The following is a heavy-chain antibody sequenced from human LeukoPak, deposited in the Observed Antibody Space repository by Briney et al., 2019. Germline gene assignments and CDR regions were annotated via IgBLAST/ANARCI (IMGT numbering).Heavy chain of an antibody. D-gene: IGHD1-20*01. V-gene: IGHV3-33*01. CDR2: IWYDGSNK. Sequence: GRSLRLSCAAPGFTFSSYGMHWVRQAPGKGLEWVAVIWYDGSNKYYADSVKGRFTISRDNSKNTLYLQMNSLRAEDTAVYYCARDPSFITGLWGDALDIRGQGTMVTVSS. J-gene: IGHJ3*02. CDR1: GFTFSSYG. CDR3: ARDPSFITGLWGDALDI.